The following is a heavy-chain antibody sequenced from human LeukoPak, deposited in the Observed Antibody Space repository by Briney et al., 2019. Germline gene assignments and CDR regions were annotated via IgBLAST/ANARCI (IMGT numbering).Heavy chain of an antibody. J-gene: IGHJ4*02. CDR1: GGSISSGGYY. Sequence: SETLSLTCTVSGGSISSGGYYWNWIRQPPGKGLEWIGQIYFGGRTDYNPSLKSRVTISVDTSKNQFSLRLSSVTAADTALYYCARDVGYSTSAWGQGSLVTVSS. D-gene: IGHD2-2*01. V-gene: IGHV4-61*08. CDR2: IYFGGRT. CDR3: ARDVGYSTSA.